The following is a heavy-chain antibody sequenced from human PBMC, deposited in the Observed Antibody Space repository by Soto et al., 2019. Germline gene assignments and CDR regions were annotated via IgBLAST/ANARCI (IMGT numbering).Heavy chain of an antibody. J-gene: IGHJ4*02. D-gene: IGHD4-17*01. Sequence: SVKVSCKASGGTFSSYAISWVRQGPGQGLEWMGGIIPIFGTANYAQKFQGRVTITADESTSTAYMELSSLRSEATAVYYCAREHYGDQPSYFDYWGQGTLATVSS. CDR3: AREHYGDQPSYFDY. CDR1: GGTFSSYA. V-gene: IGHV1-69*13. CDR2: IIPIFGTA.